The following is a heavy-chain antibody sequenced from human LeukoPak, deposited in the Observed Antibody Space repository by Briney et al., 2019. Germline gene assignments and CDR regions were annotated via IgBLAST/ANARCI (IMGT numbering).Heavy chain of an antibody. Sequence: SETLSLTCTVSGGSINSYYWSWIRQPAGKGLEWIGYIYYSGSSNYNPSLKSRVTISVDTSKNQFSLKLSSVTAADTAVYYCARGPYYYMDVWGKGTSVTISS. CDR2: IYYSGSS. CDR3: ARGPYYYMDV. J-gene: IGHJ6*03. V-gene: IGHV4-59*01. CDR1: GGSINSYY.